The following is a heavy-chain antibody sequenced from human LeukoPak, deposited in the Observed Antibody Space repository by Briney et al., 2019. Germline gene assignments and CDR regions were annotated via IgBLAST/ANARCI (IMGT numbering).Heavy chain of an antibody. V-gene: IGHV1-2*02. D-gene: IGHD5-18*01. CDR1: GYTFTGYY. CDR2: INPNSGGT. Sequence: ASVKVSCKASGYTFTGYYMHWVRQAPGQGLEWMGWINPNSGGTNYAQKLQGRVTMTTDTSTSTAYMELRSLRSDDTAVYYCARDRGLQLWLGHYMDVWGKGTTVTVSS. J-gene: IGHJ6*03. CDR3: ARDRGLQLWLGHYMDV.